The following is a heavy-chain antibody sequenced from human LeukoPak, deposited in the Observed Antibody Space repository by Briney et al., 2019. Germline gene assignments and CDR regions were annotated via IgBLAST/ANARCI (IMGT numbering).Heavy chain of an antibody. D-gene: IGHD1-26*01. V-gene: IGHV1-46*01. CDR1: GYSFTSYY. CDR2: INPSGGST. J-gene: IGHJ6*03. CDR3: ARSIYSGSYYYYYYYMDV. Sequence: ASVKVSCKASGYSFTSYYMHWVRQAPGQGLEWMGIINPSGGSTSYAQKFQGRVTMTRDMSTSTVYMELSSLRSDDTAVYYCARSIYSGSYYYYYYYMDVWGKGTTVTISS.